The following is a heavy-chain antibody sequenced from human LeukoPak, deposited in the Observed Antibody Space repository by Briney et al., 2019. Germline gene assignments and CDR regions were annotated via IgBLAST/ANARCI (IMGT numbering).Heavy chain of an antibody. CDR2: IHYSGST. CDR1: GGSISSYY. V-gene: IGHV4-59*01. J-gene: IGHJ4*02. CDR3: ARSPGGGDCLDY. Sequence: SETLSLTCTVSGGSISSYYWSWIRQPPGKGLEWIGCIHYSGSTNYNPSLKSRVTISVDTSKNQFSLKLTSVTAADTAVYYCARSPGGGDCLDYWGQGTLVTVSS. D-gene: IGHD2-21*02.